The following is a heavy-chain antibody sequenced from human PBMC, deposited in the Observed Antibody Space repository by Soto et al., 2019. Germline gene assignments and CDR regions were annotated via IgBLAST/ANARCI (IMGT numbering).Heavy chain of an antibody. D-gene: IGHD3-10*01. J-gene: IGHJ4*02. Sequence: QVQLVQSGAEVKKPGASVKVSCKASGYTFTNYAISWVRQAPGQGLEWMGWISAYNGNTNYAQKLQGRVTMTTDTSTSSASMELRSLRSDDTAVYYCARAWFGDFVYYFDYWGQGTVVTVSS. V-gene: IGHV1-18*01. CDR3: ARAWFGDFVYYFDY. CDR1: GYTFTNYA. CDR2: ISAYNGNT.